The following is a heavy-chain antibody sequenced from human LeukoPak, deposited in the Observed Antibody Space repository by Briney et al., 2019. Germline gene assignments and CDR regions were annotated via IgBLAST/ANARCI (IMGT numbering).Heavy chain of an antibody. D-gene: IGHD2-2*01. Sequence: SETLSLTCTVSGDSISSSSYYWGWIRQPPGKGLEWIGTIYYSGSTYYNPSLESRVTISVDTSKNQFSLKLSSVTAADTAVYYCARQEVYCSSTSCYARGYSYGTFFDYWGQGTLVTVSS. CDR3: ARQEVYCSSTSCYARGYSYGTFFDY. CDR2: IYYSGST. J-gene: IGHJ4*02. V-gene: IGHV4-39*01. CDR1: GDSISSSSYY.